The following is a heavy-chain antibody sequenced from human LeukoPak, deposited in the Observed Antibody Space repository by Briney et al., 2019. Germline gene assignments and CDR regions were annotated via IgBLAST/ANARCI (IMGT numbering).Heavy chain of an antibody. Sequence: SETLSLTCTVSGASISSYFWNWIRQSPGKGLEWIAYIYYRGSTNYNPSLESRITTSVDTSKNQFSLKLTSVTATDTAVYYCASTYRGAAAIDYWGQGTLVTVSS. CDR2: IYYRGST. CDR1: GASISSYF. V-gene: IGHV4-59*08. CDR3: ASTYRGAAAIDY. J-gene: IGHJ4*02. D-gene: IGHD6-13*01.